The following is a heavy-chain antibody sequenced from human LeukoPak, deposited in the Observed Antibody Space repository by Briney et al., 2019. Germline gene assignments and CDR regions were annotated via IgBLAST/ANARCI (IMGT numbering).Heavy chain of an antibody. CDR3: ARGVDL. CDR1: SGSLSGYY. Sequence: SETLSLTCGVSSGSLSGYYWRWIRQLPGGGLEWLGEITHSGSPNYNPSLKSRVTISGDTSKKQFSLNLKSVTAADTGVYYCARGVDLWGRGTPVTVSS. J-gene: IGHJ2*01. CDR2: ITHSGSP. V-gene: IGHV4-34*01.